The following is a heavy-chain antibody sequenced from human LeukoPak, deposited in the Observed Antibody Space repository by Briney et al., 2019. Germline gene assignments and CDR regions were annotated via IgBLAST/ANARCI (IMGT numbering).Heavy chain of an antibody. Sequence: SETLSLTCTVSGDSMSSSSYYWGWIRQPPGKGLEWIGSIYYSGSTYYNPSLKSRVTISVDTSKNQFSLKLSSVTAADTAIYYCSRESGAFCPFGYWGQGTLVIVPP. CDR2: IYYSGST. J-gene: IGHJ4*02. V-gene: IGHV4-39*07. CDR1: GDSMSSSSYY. D-gene: IGHD1-26*01. CDR3: SRESGAFCPFGY.